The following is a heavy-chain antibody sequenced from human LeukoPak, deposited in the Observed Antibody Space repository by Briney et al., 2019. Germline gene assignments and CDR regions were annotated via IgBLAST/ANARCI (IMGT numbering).Heavy chain of an antibody. V-gene: IGHV3-53*01. CDR3: ARGIRGVMGNWFDP. CDR2: IYSGGST. Sequence: PGGSLRLSCAASGFTVSSNYMSWVRQAPGKGLEWVSVIYSGGSTYYADSVKGRFTISRDNSKNTLYLQMNSLRAEDTAVYYCARGIRGVMGNWFDPWGQGTLVTVSS. D-gene: IGHD3-10*01. J-gene: IGHJ5*02. CDR1: GFTVSSNY.